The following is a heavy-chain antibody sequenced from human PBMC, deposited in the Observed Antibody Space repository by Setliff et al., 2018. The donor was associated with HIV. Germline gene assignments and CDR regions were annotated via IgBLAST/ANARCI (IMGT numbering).Heavy chain of an antibody. CDR1: AFTSGYTFSNYW. CDR2: INQNGREK. CDR3: ARARLRNYYYYMDV. Sequence: GGSLRLSCAASAFTSGYTFSNYWMSWVRQAPGKGLEWVANINQNGREKYYVASVKGRFTISRDNAKDSLYLQMNSLRAEDTAVYYCARARLRNYYYYMDVWAKGTTVTVSS. D-gene: IGHD5-12*01. V-gene: IGHV3-7*01. J-gene: IGHJ6*03.